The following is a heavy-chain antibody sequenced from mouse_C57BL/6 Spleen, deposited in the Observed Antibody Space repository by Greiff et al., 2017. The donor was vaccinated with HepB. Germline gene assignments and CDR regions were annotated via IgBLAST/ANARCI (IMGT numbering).Heavy chain of an antibody. CDR1: GYAFSSSW. V-gene: IGHV1-82*01. D-gene: IGHD2-10*01. CDR3: ARFLLSHYFDY. J-gene: IGHJ2*01. Sequence: QVQLKESGPELVKPGASVKISCKASGYAFSSSWMNWVKQWPGKGLEWIGRIYPGDGDTNYTGKFKGKATLTADKSSSTAYMQLSSLTSEDSAVYFCARFLLSHYFDYWGQGTTLTVSS. CDR2: IYPGDGDT.